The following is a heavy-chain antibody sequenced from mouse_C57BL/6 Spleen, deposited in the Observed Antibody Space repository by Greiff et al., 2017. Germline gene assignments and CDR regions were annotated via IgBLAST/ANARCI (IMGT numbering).Heavy chain of an antibody. Sequence: EVQGVESGGGLVQPGGSLKLSCAASGFTFSDYYMYWVRQTPEKRLEWVAYISNGGGSTYYPDTVKGRFTISRDNAKNTLYLQMSRLKSEDTAMYYCARHYGSSFDYWGQGTTLTVSS. J-gene: IGHJ2*01. D-gene: IGHD1-1*01. CDR2: ISNGGGST. CDR1: GFTFSDYY. CDR3: ARHYGSSFDY. V-gene: IGHV5-12*01.